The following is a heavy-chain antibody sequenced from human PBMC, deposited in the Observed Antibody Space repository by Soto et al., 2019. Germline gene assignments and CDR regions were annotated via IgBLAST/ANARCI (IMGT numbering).Heavy chain of an antibody. CDR3: AKDHSGEIFGVVNRKFGHMDV. Sequence: GGSLRLSCAASGFTFSSYAMSWVRQAPGKGLEWVSAISGSGGSTYYADSVKGRFTISRDNSKNTLYLQMNSLRAEDTAVYYCAKDHSGEIFGVVNRKFGHMDVWGKGTTVTVSS. V-gene: IGHV3-23*01. CDR2: ISGSGGST. CDR1: GFTFSSYA. J-gene: IGHJ6*03. D-gene: IGHD3-3*01.